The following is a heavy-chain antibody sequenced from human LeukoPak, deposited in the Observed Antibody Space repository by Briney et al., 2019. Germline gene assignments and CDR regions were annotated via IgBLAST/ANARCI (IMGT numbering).Heavy chain of an antibody. Sequence: PGGSLRLSCAASGFTFSSYSMNWVRQAPGKGLEWVSSISSSSSYIYYADSVKGRFTISRDNAKNSLDLQMNSLRVEDTAVYYCAKSKEDCCGSFDPWGQGTLVTVSS. J-gene: IGHJ5*02. D-gene: IGHD2-15*01. CDR1: GFTFSSYS. V-gene: IGHV3-21*04. CDR2: ISSSSSYI. CDR3: AKSKEDCCGSFDP.